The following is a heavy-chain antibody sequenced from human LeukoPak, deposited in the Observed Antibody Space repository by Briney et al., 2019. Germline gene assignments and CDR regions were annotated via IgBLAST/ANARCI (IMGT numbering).Heavy chain of an antibody. J-gene: IGHJ3*02. CDR3: AKDAFDI. CDR1: EFTFSDYT. CDR2: ISPDSTEI. Sequence: PGGSLRLSCAGAEFTFSDYTMNWVRQAPGKGLEWVSYISPDSTEIYYADSVKGRFTISRDNSKNTLYLQMNSLRAEDTAVYYCAKDAFDIWGQGTMVTVSS. V-gene: IGHV3-48*01.